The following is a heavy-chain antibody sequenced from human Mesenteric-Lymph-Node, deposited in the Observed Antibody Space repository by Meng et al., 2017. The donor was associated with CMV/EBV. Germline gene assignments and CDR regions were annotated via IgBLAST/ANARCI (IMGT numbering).Heavy chain of an antibody. J-gene: IGHJ4*02. CDR2: IYYSGST. CDR1: GFTFDDYG. Sequence: ESLKISCAASGFTFDDYGLNWIRQPPGKGLEWIGYIYYSGSTNYNPSLKSRVTISVDTSKNHFSLKLSSVTAADTAMYYCARRLYLSGYTSGHDYFDYWGQGTLVTVSS. D-gene: IGHD6-19*01. V-gene: IGHV4-59*01. CDR3: ARRLYLSGYTSGHDYFDY.